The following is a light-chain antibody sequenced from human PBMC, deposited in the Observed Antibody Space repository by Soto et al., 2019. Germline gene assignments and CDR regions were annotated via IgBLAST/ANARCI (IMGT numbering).Light chain of an antibody. V-gene: IGLV2-8*01. CDR3: SSYTSTNILV. Sequence: QSALTQPPSASGSPGQSVTISCTGTSSDIGAYDYVSWYQQHPGKAPKLMIYEVTKRPSGVPDRFSGSKSGNTASLTVSGLLAEDEADYYCSSYTSTNILVFGGGTKLTVL. CDR2: EVT. CDR1: SSDIGAYDY. J-gene: IGLJ2*01.